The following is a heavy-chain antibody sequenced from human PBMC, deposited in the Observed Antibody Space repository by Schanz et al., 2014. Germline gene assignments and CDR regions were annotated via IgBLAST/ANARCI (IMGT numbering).Heavy chain of an antibody. D-gene: IGHD1-20*01. CDR1: GFTFSSYT. V-gene: IGHV3-21*01. J-gene: IGHJ6*02. CDR2: ISSTSTYL. CDR3: ARRITGTHHNPYYHGMDV. Sequence: EVQLVESGGGLVKPGDSLRLSCAASGFTFSSYTMKWVRQAPGKGLEWVSSISSTSTYLYYADSVKGRFTISRDSARNSLYLQMSSLRAEDTAVYYCARRITGTHHNPYYHGMDVWGQGTTVTVSS.